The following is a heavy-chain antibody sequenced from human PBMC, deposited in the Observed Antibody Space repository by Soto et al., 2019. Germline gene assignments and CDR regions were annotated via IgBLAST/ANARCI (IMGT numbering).Heavy chain of an antibody. CDR2: IYYSGST. J-gene: IGHJ4*02. Sequence: PSETLSLTCSVSGRSISSGGYYWRWIRKHPGKGLEWIGYIYYSGSTYYNPSLKSRVTISVDTSKNQFSLKLSSVPAAYTAVYYCARFHDYFVSRSWYPCDEYCCQRPRVT. V-gene: IGHV4-31*03. CDR1: GRSISSGGYY. CDR3: ARFHDYFVSRSWYPCDEY. D-gene: IGHD3-10*01.